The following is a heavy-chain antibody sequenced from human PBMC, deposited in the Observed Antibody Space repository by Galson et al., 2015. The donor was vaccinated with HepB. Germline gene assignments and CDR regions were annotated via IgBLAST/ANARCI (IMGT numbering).Heavy chain of an antibody. CDR1: GFTFSNYA. J-gene: IGHJ6*02. D-gene: IGHD2-15*01. CDR2: ISGSGGYT. CDR3: AKASEGRWYYYAMDV. Sequence: SLRLSCAASGFTFSNYAMNWVRQAPGKELQWVSAISGSGGYTYYADSVKGRFTISRDNSKNTPYLQMNSLRVEDTAIYYCAKASEGRWYYYAMDVWGQGTTVTVSS. V-gene: IGHV3-23*01.